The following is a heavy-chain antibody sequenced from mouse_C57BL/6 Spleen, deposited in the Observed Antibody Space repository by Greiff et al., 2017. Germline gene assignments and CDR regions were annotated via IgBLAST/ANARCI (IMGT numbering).Heavy chain of an antibody. Sequence: QVQLQQSGAELVMPGASVKLSCKASGYTFTSYWMHWVKQRPGQGLEWIGEIDPSDSYTNYNQKFKGKSTLTVDKSSSTAYMQLSRLTSDDSSVYYSAREYLSRYAIDYWGQGTSVTVSS. CDR1: GYTFTSYW. CDR3: AREYLSRYAIDY. CDR2: IDPSDSYT. J-gene: IGHJ4*01. D-gene: IGHD2-10*02. V-gene: IGHV1-69*01.